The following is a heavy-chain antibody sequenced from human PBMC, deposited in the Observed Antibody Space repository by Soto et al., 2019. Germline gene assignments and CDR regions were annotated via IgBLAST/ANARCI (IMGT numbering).Heavy chain of an antibody. V-gene: IGHV3-23*01. CDR1: GFTFSSYA. D-gene: IGHD6-19*01. CDR3: AAVAVAGRGRPQFDY. J-gene: IGHJ4*02. Sequence: GGSLRLSCAASGFTFSSYAMSWVRQAPGKGLEWVSAISGSGGSTYYADSVKGRFTISRDNSKDTLYLQMNSLRAEDTAVYYCAAVAVAGRGRPQFDYWGQGTLVTVSS. CDR2: ISGSGGST.